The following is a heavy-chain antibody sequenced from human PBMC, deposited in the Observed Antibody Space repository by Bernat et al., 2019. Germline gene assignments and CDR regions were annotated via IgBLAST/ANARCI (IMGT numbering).Heavy chain of an antibody. CDR2: ISSSGGTT. CDR1: GFTFRSNA. J-gene: IGHJ4*02. CDR3: AKGNGDSSTFDY. V-gene: IGHV3-23*01. Sequence: EVQLLESGGGLVQPGWSLRLSCAASGFTFRSNAMSWVRQAPGKGLECVSYISSSGGTTEYADSVKGRFTVSRDNSKNTLYVQMNSLRAEDTAVYYCAKGNGDSSTFDYWGQGTLVTVSS. D-gene: IGHD2-21*02.